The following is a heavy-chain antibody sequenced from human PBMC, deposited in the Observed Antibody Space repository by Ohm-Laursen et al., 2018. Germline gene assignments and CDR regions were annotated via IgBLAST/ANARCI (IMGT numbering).Heavy chain of an antibody. CDR2: ITWNSGSI. J-gene: IGHJ4*02. D-gene: IGHD6-19*01. CDR3: TKDLASSGRRGFDY. Sequence: SLRLSCAAPGFTFDDYAMHWVRQAPGKGLEWVSGITWNSGSIGYADSVKGRFTISRDTAKNSLFLQMNSLRPEDTALYYCTKDLASSGRRGFDYWGQGTLVTVSS. V-gene: IGHV3-9*01. CDR1: GFTFDDYA.